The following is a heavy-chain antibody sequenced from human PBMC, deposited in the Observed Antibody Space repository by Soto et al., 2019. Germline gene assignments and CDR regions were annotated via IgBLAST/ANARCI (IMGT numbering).Heavy chain of an antibody. J-gene: IGHJ4*02. CDR2: IYSGGST. CDR3: ARDPWAADY. CDR1: GFTVSTKY. Sequence: EVQLVESGGGLVQPGGSLRLSCAGSGFTVSTKYMSWVRQAPGKGLEWVSVIYSGGSTFYADSVRGRFTISRDNSKNTVNLQMNSLRAEDTAVNYCARDPWAADYWGQGTLVTVSS. V-gene: IGHV3-66*01. D-gene: IGHD3-16*01.